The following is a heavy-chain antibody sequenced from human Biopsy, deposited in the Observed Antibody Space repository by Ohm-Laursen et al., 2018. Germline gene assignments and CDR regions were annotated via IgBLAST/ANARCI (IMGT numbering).Heavy chain of an antibody. V-gene: IGHV1-2*02. CDR1: GYTFTAFS. J-gene: IGHJ2*01. CDR3: ARGRRHCSGTCSRWYFDL. CDR2: INPKSGDT. Sequence: VASVKVSCKPSGYTFTAFSVHWLRQAPGQGLEWMGLINPKSGDTDYPQNFQGRVSMTRDTSISTAYMDLSRLRSDDTAVYYCARGRRHCSGTCSRWYFDLWGRGTLVTVSS. D-gene: IGHD2-2*01.